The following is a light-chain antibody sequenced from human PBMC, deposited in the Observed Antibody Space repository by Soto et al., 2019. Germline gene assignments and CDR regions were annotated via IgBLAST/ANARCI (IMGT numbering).Light chain of an antibody. CDR2: GAS. Sequence: EIVLTQSPGTLSLSPGERATLSCRASQSVSSSYLAWYQQKPGQAPRLLIYGASSRATGIPDRFSGSGSGTDFTLTISRLEPEDFAVYYCQQYGSSQPLTWTFGQGTKVEIK. CDR1: QSVSSSY. V-gene: IGKV3-20*01. J-gene: IGKJ1*01. CDR3: QQYGSSQPLTWT.